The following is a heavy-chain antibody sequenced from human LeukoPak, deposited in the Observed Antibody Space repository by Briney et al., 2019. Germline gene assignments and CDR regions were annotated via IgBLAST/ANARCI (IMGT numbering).Heavy chain of an antibody. CDR1: GGSFSGYY. J-gene: IGHJ4*02. CDR2: INHCGST. Sequence: SETLSLTCAVYGGSFSGYYWSWIRQPPGKGLEWIGEINHCGSTNYNPSLKRRVTISVDTSKNQFSLKLSSVTAADTAVYYCARASPPELRYFDWLNPAPDYWGQGTLVTVSS. V-gene: IGHV4-34*01. D-gene: IGHD3-9*01. CDR3: ARASPPELRYFDWLNPAPDY.